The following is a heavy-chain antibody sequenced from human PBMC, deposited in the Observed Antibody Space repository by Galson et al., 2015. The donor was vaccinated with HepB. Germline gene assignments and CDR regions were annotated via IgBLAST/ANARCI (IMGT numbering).Heavy chain of an antibody. D-gene: IGHD3-22*01. J-gene: IGHJ5*02. CDR1: GFTFSSYG. Sequence: SLRLSCAASGFTFSSYGMHWVRQAPGKGLEWVAVISYDGSNKYYADSVKGRFTISRDNSKNTLYLQMNSLRAEDTAVYYCASTNDYYDSSGPNTWGQGTLVTVSS. CDR3: ASTNDYYDSSGPNT. V-gene: IGHV3-30*03. CDR2: ISYDGSNK.